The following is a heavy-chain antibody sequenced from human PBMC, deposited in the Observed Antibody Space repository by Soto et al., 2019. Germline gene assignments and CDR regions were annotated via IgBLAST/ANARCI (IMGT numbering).Heavy chain of an antibody. CDR1: GFTFSSYG. CDR3: AKGPKYYDFWSGYYNY. V-gene: IGHV3-30*18. D-gene: IGHD3-3*01. J-gene: IGHJ4*02. Sequence: QVQLVESGGGVVQPGRSLRLSCAASGFTFSSYGMHWVRQAPGKGLEWVAVISYDGSNKYYADSVKGRFTISRDNSKNTLYLQMNSLRAEDTAVYYCAKGPKYYDFWSGYYNYWGQGTLVTVSS. CDR2: ISYDGSNK.